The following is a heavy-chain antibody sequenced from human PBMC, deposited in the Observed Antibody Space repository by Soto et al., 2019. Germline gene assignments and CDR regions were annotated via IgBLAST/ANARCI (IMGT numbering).Heavy chain of an antibody. J-gene: IGHJ2*01. Sequence: QVNLVESGGGVVQPGGSLRLSCAASGFTFSNYGMYWARQAPGKGLQWVTFIWNDGQNSFYEDSVKGRFTKSRDNVKNTLYLQMDSLRAEHTGVYYRARGYGGIFPHWYFDPWGRGSPVALSS. D-gene: IGHD4-17*01. CDR3: ARGYGGIFPHWYFDP. CDR1: GFTFSNYG. CDR2: IWNDGQNS. V-gene: IGHV3-33*01.